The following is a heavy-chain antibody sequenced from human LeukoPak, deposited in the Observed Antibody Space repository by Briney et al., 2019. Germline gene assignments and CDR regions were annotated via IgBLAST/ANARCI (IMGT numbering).Heavy chain of an antibody. CDR2: MNPNSGNT. D-gene: IGHD6-19*01. Sequence: ASVKVSCKASGYTFTSYDINWVRQATGRGLEWMGWMNPNSGNTGYAQKFQGRVTITRNTSISTAYMELSSLRSEDTAVYYCARVGAVAGTFIFRYWGQGTLVTVSS. CDR1: GYTFTSYD. V-gene: IGHV1-8*03. J-gene: IGHJ4*02. CDR3: ARVGAVAGTFIFRY.